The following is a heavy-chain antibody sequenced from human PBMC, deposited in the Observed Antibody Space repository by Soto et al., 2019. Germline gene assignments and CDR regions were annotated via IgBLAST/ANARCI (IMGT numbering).Heavy chain of an antibody. J-gene: IGHJ6*02. V-gene: IGHV2-70*01. D-gene: IGHD3-9*01. CDR3: ARVPLRYFDWLSTSYYYYGMDV. CDR1: GFSLSTSGMC. CDR2: IDWDDDK. Sequence: SGPTLVNPTQTLTLTCTFSGFSLSTSGMCVSWIRQPPGKALEWLALIDWDDDKYYSTSLKTRLTTSKDTSKNQVVLTITNKKPVDTATYYCARVPLRYFDWLSTSYYYYGMDVWGQGTTVTVSS.